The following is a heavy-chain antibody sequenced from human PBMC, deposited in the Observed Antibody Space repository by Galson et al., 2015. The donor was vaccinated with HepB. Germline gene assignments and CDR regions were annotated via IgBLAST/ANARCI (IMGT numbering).Heavy chain of an antibody. CDR3: ARLVDTAMVSRSY. D-gene: IGHD5-18*01. Sequence: SVKVSCKASGYTFTGYYMHWVRQAPGQGLEWMGRINPNSGGTNYAQKFQGRVTMTRDTSISTAYMELSRLRSDDTAVYYCARLVDTAMVSRSYWGQGTLVTVSS. CDR2: INPNSGGT. V-gene: IGHV1-2*06. J-gene: IGHJ4*02. CDR1: GYTFTGYY.